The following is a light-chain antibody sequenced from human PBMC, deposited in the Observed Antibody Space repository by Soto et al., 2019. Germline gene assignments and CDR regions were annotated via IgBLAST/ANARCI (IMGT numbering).Light chain of an antibody. V-gene: IGKV3-20*01. CDR3: QQYGSSQIT. J-gene: IGKJ5*01. Sequence: EILLTHSPGTLSLSPGERATLSCSASQSVSSRLAWYQQKPGQAPRLLISGASSRATGIPDRFSGSGSATDFTLTISRLEPEDFALYYCQQYGSSQITFGQGTRLEIK. CDR1: QSVSSR. CDR2: GAS.